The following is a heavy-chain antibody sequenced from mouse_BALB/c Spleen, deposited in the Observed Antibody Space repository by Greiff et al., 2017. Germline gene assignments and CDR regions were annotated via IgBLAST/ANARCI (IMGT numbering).Heavy chain of an antibody. CDR3: ARWPLYDGYYYFDY. V-gene: IGHV3-2*02. Sequence: EVQGVESGPGLVKPSQSLSLTCTVTGYSITSDYAWNWIRQFPGNKLEWMGYISYSGSTSYNPSLKSRISITRDTSKNQFFLQLNSVTTEDTATYYCARWPLYDGYYYFDYWGQGTTLTVSS. CDR2: ISYSGST. D-gene: IGHD2-3*01. CDR1: GYSITSDYA. J-gene: IGHJ2*01.